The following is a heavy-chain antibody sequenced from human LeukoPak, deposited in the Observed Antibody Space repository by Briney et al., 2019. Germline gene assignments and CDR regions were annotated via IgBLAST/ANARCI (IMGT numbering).Heavy chain of an antibody. CDR2: ISSSSGYT. V-gene: IGHV3-11*05. Sequence: GGSLRLSCAASGFTFSDYYMSWIRQAPGKGLEWVSYISSSSGYTNYADSVKGGFTISRDKAKNSLYLQINSLRAEDTAVYYCARGLYSGSLDWGQGTLVTVSS. J-gene: IGHJ4*02. D-gene: IGHD1-26*01. CDR1: GFTFSDYY. CDR3: ARGLYSGSLD.